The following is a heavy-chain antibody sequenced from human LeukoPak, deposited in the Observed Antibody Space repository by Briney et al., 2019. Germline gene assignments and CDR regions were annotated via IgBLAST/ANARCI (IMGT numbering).Heavy chain of an antibody. CDR2: TYYRSKWYN. J-gene: IGHJ1*01. CDR3: ARTNYYDSSGYYYGTLEYFQH. D-gene: IGHD3-22*01. CDR1: GDSVSSDSAA. Sequence: SQTLSLTCAISGDSVSSDSAAWNWIRQSPSRGLEWLGRTYYRSKWYNDYAVSVKSRITINPDTSKNQFSLQLNSVTPEDTAVYYCARTNYYDSSGYYYGTLEYFQHWGQGTLLTVSS. V-gene: IGHV6-1*01.